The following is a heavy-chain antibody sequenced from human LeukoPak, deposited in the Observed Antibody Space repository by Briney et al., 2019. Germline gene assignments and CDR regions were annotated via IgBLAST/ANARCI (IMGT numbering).Heavy chain of an antibody. V-gene: IGHV3-53*04. J-gene: IGHJ3*02. CDR3: ARAKPEYCSSTSCYAARGAFDI. Sequence: GSLRLSCAASGFTVSSNSMSWVRQAPGKGLEWVSVIYSGGSTYYADSVKGRFTISRHNSKNTLYLQMNSLRAEDTAVYYCARAKPEYCSSTSCYAARGAFDIWGQGTMVTVSS. D-gene: IGHD2-2*01. CDR1: GFTVSSNS. CDR2: IYSGGST.